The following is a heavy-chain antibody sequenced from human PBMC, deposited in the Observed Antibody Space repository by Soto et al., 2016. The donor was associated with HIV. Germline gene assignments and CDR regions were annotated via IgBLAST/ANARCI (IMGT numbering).Heavy chain of an antibody. V-gene: IGHV3-48*04. Sequence: EVQLVESGGGLVQPGGSLRLSCAASGFTFSDYSMNWVRQAPGKGLEWVSYISSSSSTIYYADSVKGRFTISRDNAKNSLYLQMNSLRAEDTAVYYCARGSSMYSSDWNKGYFQHVGRAPGHRLL. CDR1: GFTFSDYS. J-gene: IGHJ1*01. CDR3: ARGSSMYSSDWNKGYFQH. CDR2: ISSSSSTI. D-gene: IGHD6-19*01.